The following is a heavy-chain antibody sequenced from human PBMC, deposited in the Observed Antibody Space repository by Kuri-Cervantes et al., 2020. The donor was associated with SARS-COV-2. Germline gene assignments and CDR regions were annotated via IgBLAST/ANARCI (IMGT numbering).Heavy chain of an antibody. V-gene: IGHV3-21*04. CDR2: ISSSSSYI. CDR3: ARGWRYYDSSGYYYYFDY. J-gene: IGHJ4*02. D-gene: IGHD3-22*01. Sequence: GESLKISCAASGFTFSSYSMNWVRQAPGKGLEWVSSISSSSSYIYYADSVKGRFTISRDNAKNSLYLQMNSLRAEDTALYYCARGWRYYDSSGYYYYFDYWGQGTLVTVSS. CDR1: GFTFSSYS.